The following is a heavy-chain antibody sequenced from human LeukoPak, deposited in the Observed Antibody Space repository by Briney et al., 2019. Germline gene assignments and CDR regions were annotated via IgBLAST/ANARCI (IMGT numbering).Heavy chain of an antibody. V-gene: IGHV4-59*08. CDR1: GGSISSYY. Sequence: SETLSLTCTVSGGSISSYYWSWIRQPPGKGLEWIGYIYYSGSTNYNPSLKSRVTISVDTSKNQFSLKLSSVTAADTAVYYCARRFRTFDYWGQGTLVTVSS. CDR3: ARRFRTFDY. D-gene: IGHD1-14*01. J-gene: IGHJ4*02. CDR2: IYYSGST.